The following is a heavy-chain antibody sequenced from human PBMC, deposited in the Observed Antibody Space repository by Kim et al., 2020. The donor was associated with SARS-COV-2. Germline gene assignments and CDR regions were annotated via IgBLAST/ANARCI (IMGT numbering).Heavy chain of an antibody. CDR3: ARDLGSDNWGGYYYYGMDS. V-gene: IGHV3-21*01. CDR2: ISSSSSYI. CDR1: GFTFSSYS. Sequence: GGSLRLSCAASGFTFSSYSMNWVRQAPGKGLEWVSSISSSSSYIYYADSVKGRFTISRDNAKNSLYLQMNSLRAEDTAVYYCARDLGSDNWGGYYYYGMDSGAKGPRSPSP. D-gene: IGHD7-27*01. J-gene: IGHJ6*02.